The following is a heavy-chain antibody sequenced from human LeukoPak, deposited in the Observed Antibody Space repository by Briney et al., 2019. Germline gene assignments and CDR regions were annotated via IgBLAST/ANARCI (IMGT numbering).Heavy chain of an antibody. V-gene: IGHV4-34*01. CDR3: ARVAGLRYFDWLFTQYYFDY. D-gene: IGHD3-9*01. J-gene: IGHJ4*02. CDR1: GGSFSGYY. Sequence: SETLSLTCAVYGGSFSGYYWSWIRQPPGKGLEWIGEINHSGSTNYNPSLKSRVTISADTSKNQFSLRLSSVAAADTAVYYCARVAGLRYFDWLFTQYYFDYWGQGTLVTVSS. CDR2: INHSGST.